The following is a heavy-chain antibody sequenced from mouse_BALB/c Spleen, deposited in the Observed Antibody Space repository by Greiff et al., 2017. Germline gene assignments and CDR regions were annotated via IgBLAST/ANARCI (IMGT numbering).Heavy chain of an antibody. CDR1: GFTFSDYY. CDR2: ISDGGSYT. D-gene: IGHD1-2*01. V-gene: IGHV5-4*02. CDR3: ASGFITTATGAMDY. Sequence: EVQVVESGGGLVKPGGSLKLSCAASGFTFSDYYMYWVRQTPEKRLEWVATISDGGSYTYYPDSVKGRFTISRDNAKNNLYLQMSSLKSEDTAMYYCASGFITTATGAMDYWGQGTSVTVSS. J-gene: IGHJ4*01.